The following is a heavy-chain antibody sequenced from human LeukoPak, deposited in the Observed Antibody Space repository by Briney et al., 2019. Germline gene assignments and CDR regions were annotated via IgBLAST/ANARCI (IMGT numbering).Heavy chain of an antibody. D-gene: IGHD5-12*01. CDR2: INSDGSST. Sequence: PGGSLRLSCAASGFTFSSYWMHWVRQAPGKGLVWVSRINSDGSSTSYADSVKGRFTISRDNSKNTLYLQMNSLRAEDTAVYYCAKDRLAGYSGYDSKDYWGQGTLVTVSS. CDR3: AKDRLAGYSGYDSKDY. CDR1: GFTFSSYW. J-gene: IGHJ4*02. V-gene: IGHV3-74*01.